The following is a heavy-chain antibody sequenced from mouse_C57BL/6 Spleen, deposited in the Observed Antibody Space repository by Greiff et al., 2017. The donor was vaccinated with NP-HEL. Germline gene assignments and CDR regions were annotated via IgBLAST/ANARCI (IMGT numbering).Heavy chain of an antibody. CDR1: GYTFTDYN. D-gene: IGHD1-1*01. J-gene: IGHJ2*01. CDR3: ARGLYYGSSYGYFDY. CDR2: INPNNGGT. Sequence: EVKLMESGPELVKPGASVKIPCKASGYTFTDYNMDWVKQSHGKSLEWIGDINPNNGGTIYNQKFKGKATLTVDKSSSTAYMELRSLTSEDTAVYYCARGLYYGSSYGYFDYWGQGTTLTVSS. V-gene: IGHV1-18*01.